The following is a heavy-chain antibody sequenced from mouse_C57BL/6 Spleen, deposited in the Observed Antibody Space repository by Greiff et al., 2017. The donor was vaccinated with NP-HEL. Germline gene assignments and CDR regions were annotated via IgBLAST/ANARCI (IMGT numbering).Heavy chain of an antibody. CDR2: ISDGGSYT. D-gene: IGHD2-2*01. J-gene: IGHJ3*01. V-gene: IGHV5-4*01. Sequence: EVLLVESGGGLVKPRGSLKLSCAASGFTFSSYAMSGVRQTQEKRLEWVATISDGGSYTYYPDNVKGRFTIARDNAKNNLYLQMSHLKSEDTAMNYCARGYVYGFAYWGQVTLVSVSA. CDR3: ARGYVYGFAY. CDR1: GFTFSSYA.